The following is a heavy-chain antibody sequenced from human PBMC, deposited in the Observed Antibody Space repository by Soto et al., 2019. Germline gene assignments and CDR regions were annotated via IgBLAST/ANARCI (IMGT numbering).Heavy chain of an antibody. CDR3: ARAYTDIIVVVVAAKDNWFDP. J-gene: IGHJ5*02. D-gene: IGHD2-15*01. CDR2: INHSGST. Sequence: SETLSLTCAVYGGSFSGYYWSWIRQPPGKGLEWIGEINHSGSTNYNPSLKSRVTISVDTSKNQFSLKLSSVTAADTAVYYCARAYTDIIVVVVAAKDNWFDPWGQGTLVTVSS. V-gene: IGHV4-34*01. CDR1: GGSFSGYY.